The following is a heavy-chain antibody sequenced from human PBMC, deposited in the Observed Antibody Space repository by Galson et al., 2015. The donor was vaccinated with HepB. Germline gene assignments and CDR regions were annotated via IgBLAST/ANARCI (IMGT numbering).Heavy chain of an antibody. CDR2: IIPIFGTA. CDR1: GGTFSSYA. Sequence: SVKVSCKASGGTFSSYAISWVRQAPGQGLEWMGGIIPIFGTANYAQKFQGRVTITADEPTSTAYMELSSLRSEDTAVYYCARCSKGDVDYFDYWGQGTLVTVSS. CDR3: ARCSKGDVDYFDY. D-gene: IGHD3-16*01. J-gene: IGHJ4*02. V-gene: IGHV1-69*13.